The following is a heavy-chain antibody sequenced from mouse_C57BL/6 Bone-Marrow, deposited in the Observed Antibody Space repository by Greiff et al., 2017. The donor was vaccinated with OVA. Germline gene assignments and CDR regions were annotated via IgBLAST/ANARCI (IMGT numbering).Heavy chain of an antibody. CDR1: GFTFSDYY. CDR2: ISNGGGST. V-gene: IGHV5-12*01. Sequence: EVHLVESGGGLVQPGGSLKLSCAASGFTFSDYYMYWVRQTPEKRLEWVAYISNGGGSTYYPDTVKGRFTISRDHAKNTLYLQMSRLKAEDTAMYYCSRQGYSNYGWFADWGQGTLVTVSA. CDR3: SRQGYSNYGWFAD. J-gene: IGHJ3*01. D-gene: IGHD2-5*01.